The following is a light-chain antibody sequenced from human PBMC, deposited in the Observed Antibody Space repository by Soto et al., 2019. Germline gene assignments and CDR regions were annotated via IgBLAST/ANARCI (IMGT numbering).Light chain of an antibody. CDR1: QSISDW. J-gene: IGKJ1*01. Sequence: DIQMTQSPSTLSASIGDRVTITCRASQSISDWLAWYQQKPGKAPKLLIYRASNLESGVPSRFSGSGSGTEFTLTINSLQPDDFATYYCQQYNGYSRAFGQGTKVKIK. CDR2: RAS. V-gene: IGKV1-5*03. CDR3: QQYNGYSRA.